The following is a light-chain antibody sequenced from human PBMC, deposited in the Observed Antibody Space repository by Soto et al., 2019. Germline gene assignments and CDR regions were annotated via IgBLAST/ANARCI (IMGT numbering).Light chain of an antibody. J-gene: IGKJ1*01. CDR3: QQYGDSPWT. V-gene: IGKV3-20*01. Sequence: EIVLTQSPGTLSLSPGERATLSCRASQSVSSSYLAWYQQKPCQAPRLLIYGASSRATGIPDRFSGSGSGTDFTLTISRLEPEDFAMYYCQQYGDSPWTFGQGTKVEIK. CDR1: QSVSSSY. CDR2: GAS.